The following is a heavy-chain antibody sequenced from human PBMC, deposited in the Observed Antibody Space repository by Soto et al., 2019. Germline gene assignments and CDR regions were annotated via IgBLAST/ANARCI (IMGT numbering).Heavy chain of an antibody. D-gene: IGHD6-19*01. Sequence: QVQLVESGGGVVQPGRSLRLSCAASGFTFSSYAMHWVRQAPGKGLEWVAVISYDGSNKYYADSVKGRFTISRDNSKNTLYLQMNSLRAEDTAVYYCARARSAYIAVAGHFDYWGQGTLVTASS. V-gene: IGHV3-30-3*01. CDR1: GFTFSSYA. CDR2: ISYDGSNK. CDR3: ARARSAYIAVAGHFDY. J-gene: IGHJ4*02.